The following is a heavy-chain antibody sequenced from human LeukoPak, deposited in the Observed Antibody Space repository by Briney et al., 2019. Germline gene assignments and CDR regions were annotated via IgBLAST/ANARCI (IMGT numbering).Heavy chain of an antibody. J-gene: IGHJ4*02. Sequence: SQTLSLTCAISGDSVSSNSAAWNWIRQSPSRGLEWLGRTYYRSKWYNDYAVSVKSRITINPDTSKNQFSLQLNSVTPEDTAVYYCAREGHYYYDSSGYYLNPLGDFDYWGQGTLVTVSS. V-gene: IGHV6-1*01. D-gene: IGHD3-22*01. CDR2: TYYRSKWYN. CDR3: AREGHYYYDSSGYYLNPLGDFDY. CDR1: GDSVSSNSAA.